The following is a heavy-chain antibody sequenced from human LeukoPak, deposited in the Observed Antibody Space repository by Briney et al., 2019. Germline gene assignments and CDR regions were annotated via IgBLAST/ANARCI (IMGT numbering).Heavy chain of an antibody. Sequence: GGSLRLSCAASGFTFSSYGMTWVRQAPGKGLEWVSAISGSGGSTYYADSVNGRFTISRDNSKNTLYLQMNSLRAEDTAVYYCAKRRAAAGTGVFDYWGQGTLVTVSS. CDR1: GFTFSSYG. CDR3: AKRRAAAGTGVFDY. J-gene: IGHJ4*02. CDR2: ISGSGGST. D-gene: IGHD6-13*01. V-gene: IGHV3-23*01.